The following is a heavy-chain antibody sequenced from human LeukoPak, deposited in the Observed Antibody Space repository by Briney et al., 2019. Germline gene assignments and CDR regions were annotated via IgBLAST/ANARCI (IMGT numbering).Heavy chain of an antibody. Sequence: GGSLRLSCAASGFTFSSYWMSWVRQAPGKGLEWVANIKQDGSEKYYVDSVKGRFTISRDNAKNSLYLQMNSLRAEDTAVYYCAREAYCGGDPCGGSIDYWGQGTLVTVSS. CDR1: GFTFSSYW. CDR3: AREAYCGGDPCGGSIDY. CDR2: IKQDGSEK. D-gene: IGHD2-21*01. V-gene: IGHV3-7*01. J-gene: IGHJ4*02.